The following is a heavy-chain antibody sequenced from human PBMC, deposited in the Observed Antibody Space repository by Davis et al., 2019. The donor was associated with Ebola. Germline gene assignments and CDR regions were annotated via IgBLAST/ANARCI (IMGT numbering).Heavy chain of an antibody. Sequence: PGGSLRLSCAASGFTFSSYAMHWVRQAPGKGLEWVAVISYDGSNKYYADSVKGRFTISRDNSKNTLYLQMNSLRAEDTAVYYCASSMTTAPNAFDIWGQGTTVTVSS. V-gene: IGHV3-30-3*01. J-gene: IGHJ3*02. D-gene: IGHD2/OR15-2a*01. CDR3: ASSMTTAPNAFDI. CDR1: GFTFSSYA. CDR2: ISYDGSNK.